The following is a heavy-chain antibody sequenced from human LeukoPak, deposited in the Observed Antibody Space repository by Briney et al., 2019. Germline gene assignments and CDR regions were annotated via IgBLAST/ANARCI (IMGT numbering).Heavy chain of an antibody. Sequence: SETLSLTCTVSGASISSSSYYWGWIRQPPGKGLEWIGTIYYSGSTYYNPSLKSRVTISVDTSKNQFSLKLSSVTPADTAVYYCARGGYYGSGNDFRFDPWGQGTLVTVSS. V-gene: IGHV4-39*07. J-gene: IGHJ5*02. CDR3: ARGGYYGSGNDFRFDP. D-gene: IGHD3-10*01. CDR1: GASISSSSYY. CDR2: IYYSGST.